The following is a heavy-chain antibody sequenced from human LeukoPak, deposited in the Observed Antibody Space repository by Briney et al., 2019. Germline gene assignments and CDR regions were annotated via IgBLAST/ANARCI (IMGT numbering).Heavy chain of an antibody. J-gene: IGHJ6*03. D-gene: IGHD3-22*01. CDR2: MNPNSGNT. CDR3: ARGLSSRYYDSSGYSAYYMDV. V-gene: IGHV1-8*01. Sequence: ASVKVSCKASGYTFTSYDINWVRQATGQGLEWMGWMNPNSGNTGYAQKFQGRVTMTRNTSISTAYMELSSLRSEDTAVYYCARGLSSRYYDSSGYSAYYMDVWGKGTTVTISS. CDR1: GYTFTSYD.